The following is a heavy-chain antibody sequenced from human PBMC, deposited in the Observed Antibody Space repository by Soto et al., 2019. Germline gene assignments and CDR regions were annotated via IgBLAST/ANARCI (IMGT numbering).Heavy chain of an antibody. J-gene: IGHJ6*03. V-gene: IGHV1-8*01. CDR3: ARGVRNDFWSGSYYMDV. D-gene: IGHD3-3*01. Sequence: ASVKVSCKASGYTFTSYGINWVRQATGQGLEWMGWMNPNSGNTGYAQKFQGRVTMTRNTSISTAYMELSSLRSEDTAVYYCARGVRNDFWSGSYYMDVWGKGTTVTVSS. CDR2: MNPNSGNT. CDR1: GYTFTSYG.